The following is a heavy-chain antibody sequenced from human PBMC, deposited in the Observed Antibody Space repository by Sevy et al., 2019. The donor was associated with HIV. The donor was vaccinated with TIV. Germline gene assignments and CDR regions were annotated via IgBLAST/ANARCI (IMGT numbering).Heavy chain of an antibody. D-gene: IGHD2-15*01. J-gene: IGHJ4*02. CDR1: GGTFSSYA. Sequence: SMKVSCKASGGTFSSYAISWVRQAPGQGLEWMGGIIPIFGTANYAQKFQGRVTITADESTSTAYMELSSLRSEDTAVYYCARDRGDCSGGSCYDYHFDYWGQGTLVTVSS. V-gene: IGHV1-69*13. CDR3: ARDRGDCSGGSCYDYHFDY. CDR2: IIPIFGTA.